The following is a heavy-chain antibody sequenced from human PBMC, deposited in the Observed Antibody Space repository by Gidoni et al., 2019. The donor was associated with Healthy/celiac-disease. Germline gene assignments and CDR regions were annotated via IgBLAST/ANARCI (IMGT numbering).Heavy chain of an antibody. Sequence: QVQLVQSGAEVKKPGASVKVSCKASGYTFTSYAMHWVRQAPGQRLEWMGWINAGNGNTKYSQKFQGRVTITRDTSASTAYMELSSLRSEDTAVYYCARCRSGYSGYDWDGCNAFDYWGQGTLVTVSS. CDR3: ARCRSGYSGYDWDGCNAFDY. CDR1: GYTFTSYA. V-gene: IGHV1-3*01. CDR2: INAGNGNT. J-gene: IGHJ4*02. D-gene: IGHD5-12*01.